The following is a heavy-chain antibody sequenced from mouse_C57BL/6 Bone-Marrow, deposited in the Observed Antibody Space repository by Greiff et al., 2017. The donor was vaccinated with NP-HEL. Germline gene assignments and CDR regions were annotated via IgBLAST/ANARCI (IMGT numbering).Heavy chain of an antibody. V-gene: IGHV1-81*01. CDR1: GYTFTSYG. CDR3: ARSSNYGFDY. Sequence: QVQLKESGAELARPGASVKLSCKASGYTFTSYGISWVKQRTGQGLEWIGEIYPRSGNTYYNEKFKGKATLTADKSSSTAYMELRSLTSEDSAVYFCARSSNYGFDYWGQGTTLTVSS. J-gene: IGHJ2*01. D-gene: IGHD2-5*01. CDR2: IYPRSGNT.